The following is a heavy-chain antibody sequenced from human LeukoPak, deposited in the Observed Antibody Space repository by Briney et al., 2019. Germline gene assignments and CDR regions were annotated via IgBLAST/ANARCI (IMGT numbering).Heavy chain of an antibody. CDR2: VYYSGST. J-gene: IGHJ4*02. CDR3: ASNTATVFDN. V-gene: IGHV4-38-2*01. CDR1: GYSISCGYY. Sequence: SETLSLTCSVSGYSISCGYYWGWIRQPPGKGLEWIGYVYYSGSTEYNPSLRSRVTMSLEMSKHQFSLNLTSVTAADTAVYYCASNTATVFDNWGQGALVTVSS. D-gene: IGHD2-21*02.